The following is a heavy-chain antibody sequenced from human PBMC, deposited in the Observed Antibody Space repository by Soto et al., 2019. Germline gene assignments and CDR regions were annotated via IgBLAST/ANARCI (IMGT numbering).Heavy chain of an antibody. CDR1: GGSVSSGSYY. Sequence: SETLSLTCTVSGGSVSSGSYYWSWIRQPPGKGLEWIGYIYYSGSTNYNPSLKSRVTISVDTPKNQFSLKLTSVTAADTAVYYCARQCNSGWDTLGYWGQGTLVTVSS. J-gene: IGHJ4*02. D-gene: IGHD6-19*01. CDR2: IYYSGST. V-gene: IGHV4-61*01. CDR3: ARQCNSGWDTLGY.